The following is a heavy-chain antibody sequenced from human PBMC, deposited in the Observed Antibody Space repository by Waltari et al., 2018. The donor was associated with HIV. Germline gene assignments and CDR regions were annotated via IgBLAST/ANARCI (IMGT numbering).Heavy chain of an antibody. CDR1: GFTFSNAW. Sequence: EVQLVESGGDLVRPGGSLRLSCAASGFTFSNAWMSWVRQAPGKGLEWVCRIKSIPDGGTTDYAAPVKGRFTISRDDSKNTLYLQMNSLKIEDTAVFYCTTGLITPPGWAFDIWGQGTKVTVSS. CDR3: TTGLITPPGWAFDI. V-gene: IGHV3-15*01. D-gene: IGHD3-10*01. CDR2: IKSIPDGGTT. J-gene: IGHJ3*02.